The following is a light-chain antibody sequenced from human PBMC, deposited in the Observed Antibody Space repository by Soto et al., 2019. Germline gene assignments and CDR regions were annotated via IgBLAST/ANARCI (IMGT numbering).Light chain of an antibody. CDR3: QQYGSYPRT. Sequence: DIQMTQSPSTLSASVGDRVTITCRASQSISSWLVWYQQKPGKAPKLLIYMASKLESGVPSRFSGSGIGTEFTLTISSLQPDDFATYSCQQYGSYPRTFGQGTRLEIK. CDR2: MAS. J-gene: IGKJ5*01. CDR1: QSISSW. V-gene: IGKV1-5*03.